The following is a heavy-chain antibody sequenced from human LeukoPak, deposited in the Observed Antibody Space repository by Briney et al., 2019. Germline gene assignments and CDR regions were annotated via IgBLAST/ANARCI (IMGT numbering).Heavy chain of an antibody. V-gene: IGHV3-23*01. D-gene: IGHD1-20*01. CDR3: ANHNWNDVIDY. Sequence: PGGSLRLPCVASGFTFSSYAMSWVRQAPGKGLEWVSAISGSGSNTYHADSVKGRFTISRDNSKNTLYLQMKSLRADDTAIYYCANHNWNDVIDYWGQGTLVTVSS. CDR2: ISGSGSNT. CDR1: GFTFSSYA. J-gene: IGHJ4*02.